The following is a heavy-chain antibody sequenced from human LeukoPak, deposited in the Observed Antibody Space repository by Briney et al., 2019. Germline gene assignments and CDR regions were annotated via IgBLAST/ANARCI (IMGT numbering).Heavy chain of an antibody. J-gene: IGHJ6*02. V-gene: IGHV3-48*03. CDR2: ISSSGSTI. CDR1: GFTFSSYE. CDR3: AKSQREACCYGMDV. D-gene: IGHD1-26*01. Sequence: PGGSLRLSCAASGFTFSSYEMNWVRQAPGKGLEWVSYISSSGSTIYYADSVKGRFTISRDNAKNSLYLQMNSLRAEDTAVYYCAKSQREACCYGMDVWGQGTTVTVS.